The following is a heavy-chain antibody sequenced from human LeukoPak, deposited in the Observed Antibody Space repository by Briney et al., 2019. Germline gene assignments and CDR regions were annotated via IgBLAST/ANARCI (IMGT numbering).Heavy chain of an antibody. CDR2: IYYSGST. CDR3: ARERAVVTAFDI. D-gene: IGHD2-21*02. V-gene: IGHV4-30-4*01. J-gene: IGHJ3*02. CDR1: GGSIGSGDYY. Sequence: SETLSLTCTVSGGSIGSGDYYWSWIRQPPGKGLECIGYIYYSGSTYYNPSLKSRVTISVDTSKNQFSLKLSSVTAADTAVYYCARERAVVTAFDIWGQGTMVTVSS.